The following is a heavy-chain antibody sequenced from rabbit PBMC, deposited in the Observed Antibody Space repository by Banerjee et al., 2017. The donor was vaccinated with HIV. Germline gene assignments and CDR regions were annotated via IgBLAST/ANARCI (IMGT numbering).Heavy chain of an antibody. CDR1: GIDFSSYYY. CDR2: INTSTGNT. Sequence: QEQLVESGGDLVQPEGSLTLTCTASGIDFSSYYYMCWVRQAPGKRLEWIACINTSTGNTVYASWAKGRFTISKTSSTTVTLQMTSLTAADTATYFCARGATYGINLWGPGTLVTV. D-gene: IGHD6-1*01. J-gene: IGHJ4*01. V-gene: IGHV1S45*01. CDR3: ARGATYGINL.